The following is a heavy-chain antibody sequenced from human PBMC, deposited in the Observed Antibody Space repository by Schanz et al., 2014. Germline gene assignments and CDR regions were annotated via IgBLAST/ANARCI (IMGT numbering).Heavy chain of an antibody. CDR2: INPSGGST. J-gene: IGHJ4*02. Sequence: QVQLVQSGAEVKKPGASVKVSCKASGYTFTSYYMHWVRQDPGQGLEWMGIINPSGGSTSYAQKFQGRVTMTRDTSTSTVYMELSSLRSEDTAVYYCARDGEAAAGCDYWGQGTLVTVSS. CDR3: ARDGEAAAGCDY. CDR1: GYTFTSYY. V-gene: IGHV1-46*03. D-gene: IGHD6-13*01.